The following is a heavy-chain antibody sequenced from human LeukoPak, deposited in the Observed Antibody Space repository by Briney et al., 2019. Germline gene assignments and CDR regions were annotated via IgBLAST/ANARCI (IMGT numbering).Heavy chain of an antibody. V-gene: IGHV4-4*07. Sequence: SETLSLTCTVSGGSISSYYWNWIRQPAGKGLGWIGRMSSSGISTYSPSLKSRVTISIDTSRNQFSMNLNSVTAADTAVYYCAKGAGPPWFDPWGQGTLVTVSS. D-gene: IGHD6-19*01. CDR2: MSSSGIS. CDR3: AKGAGPPWFDP. CDR1: GGSISSYY. J-gene: IGHJ5*02.